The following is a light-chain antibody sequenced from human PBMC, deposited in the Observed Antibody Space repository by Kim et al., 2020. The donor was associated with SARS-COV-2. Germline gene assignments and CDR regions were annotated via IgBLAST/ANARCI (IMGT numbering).Light chain of an antibody. CDR2: EDN. J-gene: IGLJ2*01. Sequence: GKTVTISGTRSSGSIASNYVQWYQQRPGSAPTTVIFEDNQRPSGVPDRFSGSIDSSSNSASLTISGLKTEDEADYYCQSYDSANVIFGGGTQLTVL. V-gene: IGLV6-57*03. CDR3: QSYDSANVI. CDR1: SGSIASNY.